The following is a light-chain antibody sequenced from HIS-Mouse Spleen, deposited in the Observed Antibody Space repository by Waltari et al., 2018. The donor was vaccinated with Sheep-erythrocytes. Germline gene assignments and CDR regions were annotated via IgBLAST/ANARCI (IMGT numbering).Light chain of an antibody. CDR1: SSDVGGYHY. J-gene: IGLJ1*01. V-gene: IGLV2-8*01. CDR3: CSYAGSYNHV. CDR2: DVS. Sequence: QSALTQPPSASGSPGQSVTISCTGPSSDVGGYHYVSWYQQHPGTAPKLMIYDVSKRPSGVPDRFSGSKSGNTASLTISGLQAEDEADYYCCSYAGSYNHVFATGTKVTVL.